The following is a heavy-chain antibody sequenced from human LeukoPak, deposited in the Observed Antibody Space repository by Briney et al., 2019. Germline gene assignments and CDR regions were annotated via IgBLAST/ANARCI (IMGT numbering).Heavy chain of an antibody. CDR1: GGSISSSSYY. CDR3: ASSITIFGVVTGDY. V-gene: IGHV4-39*01. D-gene: IGHD3-3*01. Sequence: SSETLSLTRTVSGGSISSSSYYWGWIRQPPGKGLEWIGSIYYSGSTYYNPSLKSRVTISVDTSKNQFSLKLSSVTAADTAVYYCASSITIFGVVTGDYWGQGTLVTVSS. CDR2: IYYSGST. J-gene: IGHJ4*02.